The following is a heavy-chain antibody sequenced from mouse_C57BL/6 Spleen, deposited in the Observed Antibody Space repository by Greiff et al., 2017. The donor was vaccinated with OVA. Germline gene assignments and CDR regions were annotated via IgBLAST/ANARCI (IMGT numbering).Heavy chain of an antibody. CDR1: GYTFTSYW. J-gene: IGHJ1*03. D-gene: IGHD1-1*01. CDR2: IDPSDSYT. CDR3: ARIVGWYFDV. V-gene: IGHV1-69*01. Sequence: QVQLKESGAELVMPGASVKLSCKASGYTFTSYWMHWVKQRPGQGLEWIGEIDPSDSYTNYNQKFKGKSTLTVDKSSSTAYMQLSSLTSEDSAVYYCARIVGWYFDVWGTGTTVTVSS.